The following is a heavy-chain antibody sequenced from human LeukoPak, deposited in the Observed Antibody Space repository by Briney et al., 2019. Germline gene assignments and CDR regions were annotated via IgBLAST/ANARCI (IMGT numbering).Heavy chain of an antibody. Sequence: GGSLRLSCAASGFTFDDYAMHWVRQAPGKGLEWVSLISWDGGSTYYADSVKGRFTISRDNSKNSLYLQMNSLRAEGTALYYCAKGGAAAGTPSDYWGQGTLVTVSS. V-gene: IGHV3-43D*03. CDR2: ISWDGGST. CDR1: GFTFDDYA. CDR3: AKGGAAAGTPSDY. J-gene: IGHJ4*02. D-gene: IGHD6-13*01.